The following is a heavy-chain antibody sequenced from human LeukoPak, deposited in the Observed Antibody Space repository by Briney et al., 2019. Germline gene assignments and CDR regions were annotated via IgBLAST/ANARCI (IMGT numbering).Heavy chain of an antibody. V-gene: IGHV4-34*01. CDR1: GGSFSGYY. D-gene: IGHD6-13*01. J-gene: IGHJ4*02. Sequence: SETLSLTCAVYGGSFSGYYWSWIRQPPGKGLEWIGEINHSGSTNYNPSLKSRVTISADTSKNQFSLKLSSVTAADTAVYYCAIKTRIAAAGSRGGYFDYWGQGTLVTVSS. CDR3: AIKTRIAAAGSRGGYFDY. CDR2: INHSGST.